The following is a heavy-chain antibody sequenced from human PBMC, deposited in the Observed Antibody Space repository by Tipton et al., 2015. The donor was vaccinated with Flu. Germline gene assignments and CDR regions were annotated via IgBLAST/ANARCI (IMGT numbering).Heavy chain of an antibody. CDR2: IYYSGST. CDR1: GGSISSGGYY. Sequence: LRLSCTVSGGSISSGGYYWSWIRQHPGKGLEWIGYIYYSGSTYYNPSLKSRVTISVDTSKNQFSLKLSSVTAADTAVYYCARLPHSCSSLTWFDPWGQGTLGTVSS. D-gene: IGHD6-13*01. CDR3: ARLPHSCSSLTWFDP. J-gene: IGHJ5*02. V-gene: IGHV4-31*03.